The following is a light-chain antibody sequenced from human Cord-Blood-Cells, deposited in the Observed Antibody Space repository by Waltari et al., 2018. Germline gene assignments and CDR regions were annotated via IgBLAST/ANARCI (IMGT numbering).Light chain of an antibody. J-gene: IGKJ4*01. CDR2: AAS. CDR3: QKYNSAPLT. V-gene: IGKV1-27*01. Sequence: MGMTQSPSSLSASVGDRVTITCQASQGISNYLAWYQQKPGKVPKLLIYAASTLQSGVPSRFSGSGSGTDFTLTISSLQPEDVATYYCQKYNSAPLTFGGGTKVEIK. CDR1: QGISNY.